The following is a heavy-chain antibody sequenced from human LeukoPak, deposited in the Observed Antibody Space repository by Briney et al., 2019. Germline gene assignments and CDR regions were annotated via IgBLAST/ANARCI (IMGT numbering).Heavy chain of an antibody. D-gene: IGHD2-15*01. CDR1: GDSISSSSYD. CDR3: ARVKGYCSGGSCYPHDFDL. V-gene: IGHV4-39*07. J-gene: IGHJ2*01. Sequence: SETLSLTCTVSGDSISSSSYDWGWIRQPAGKGLEWIGSMDYSGSTYYHPSLKSRVTISIDTSKNQFSLKLSSVTAADTAVYYCARVKGYCSGGSCYPHDFDLWGRGTLVTVSS. CDR2: MDYSGST.